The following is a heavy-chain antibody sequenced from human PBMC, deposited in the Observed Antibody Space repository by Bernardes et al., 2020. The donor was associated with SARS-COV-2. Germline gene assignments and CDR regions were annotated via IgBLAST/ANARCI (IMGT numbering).Heavy chain of an antibody. V-gene: IGHV4-39*01. CDR2: IYYSGST. D-gene: IGHD3-3*01. CDR3: ARHGRDTIFGVVIILRGCDY. CDR1: GGSISSNNYY. J-gene: IGHJ4*02. Sequence: SETLSLTCTVSGGSISSNNYYWGWIPQPKGQELEWIGSIYYSGSTYYNPSLKSRVTISVDTSKNQFSLQLSSVTAADTALYYCARHGRDTIFGVVIILRGCDYWGQGTLVTFPS.